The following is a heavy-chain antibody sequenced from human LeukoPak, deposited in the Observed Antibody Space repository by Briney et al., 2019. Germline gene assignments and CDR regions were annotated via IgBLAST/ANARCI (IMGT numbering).Heavy chain of an antibody. V-gene: IGHV1-18*01. CDR1: GYTFTSYG. CDR3: ARDFATSGYIYGDYGYYYYGMDV. J-gene: IGHJ6*02. CDR2: ISAYNGNT. Sequence: ASVKVSCKASGYTFTSYGISWVRQAPGQGLEWMGWISAYNGNTNYAQKLRGRVTMTTDTSTSTAYMELRSLRSDDTAVYYCARDFATSGYIYGDYGYYYYGMDVWGQGTTVTVSS. D-gene: IGHD4-17*01.